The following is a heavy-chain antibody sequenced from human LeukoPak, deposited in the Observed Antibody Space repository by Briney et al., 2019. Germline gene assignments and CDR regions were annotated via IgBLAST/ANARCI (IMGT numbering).Heavy chain of an antibody. J-gene: IGHJ2*01. CDR1: GFTFGSYA. Sequence: PGGSLRLPCAASGFTFGSYAMHWVRQAPGKGLEWVAVISYDGSNKYYADSVKGRFTISRDNSKNTLYLQMNSLRAEDTAVYYCARDLGLDLWGRGTLVTVSS. CDR2: ISYDGSNK. V-gene: IGHV3-30-3*01. CDR3: ARDLGLDL.